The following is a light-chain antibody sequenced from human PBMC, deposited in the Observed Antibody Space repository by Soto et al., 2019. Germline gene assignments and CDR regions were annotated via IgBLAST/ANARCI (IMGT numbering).Light chain of an antibody. J-gene: IGKJ4*01. CDR1: QSVSSN. CDR3: QPYNNWPGV. CDR2: GAS. Sequence: EIVMTQSPATLSVSPGERATLSCRASQSVSSNLAWSQQKPGQAPRLLIYGASTRATGSPARFSGSGSGTEFTLTISILQSAAFEVYYCQPYNNWPGVFGGGTKVEIK. V-gene: IGKV3-15*01.